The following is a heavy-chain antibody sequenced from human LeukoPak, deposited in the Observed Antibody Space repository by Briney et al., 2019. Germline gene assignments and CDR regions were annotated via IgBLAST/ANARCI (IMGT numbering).Heavy chain of an antibody. CDR1: GYTFTGYY. D-gene: IGHD1-26*01. CDR2: INPNSGGT. J-gene: IGHJ4*02. V-gene: IGHV1-2*02. CDR3: ARDGGSLRGVDY. Sequence: ASVKVSCKASGYTFTGYYMHWVRQAPGQGVEWMGWINPNSGGTNYAQKFQGRVTMTRDTSISTAYMELSRLRSDDTAVYYCARDGGSLRGVDYWGQGTLVTVSS.